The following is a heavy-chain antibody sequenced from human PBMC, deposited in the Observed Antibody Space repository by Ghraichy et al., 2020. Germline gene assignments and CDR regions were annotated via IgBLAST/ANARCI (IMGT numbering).Heavy chain of an antibody. CDR1: GFTFSDYY. CDR3: ARDPVVVVVAATDPFDY. V-gene: IGHV3-11*01. Sequence: GESLNISCAASGFTFSDYYMSWIRQAPGKGLEWVSYISSSGSTIYYADSVKGRFTISRDNAKNSLYLQMNSLRAEDTAIYYCARDPVVVVVAATDPFDYWGQGTLVTVSS. D-gene: IGHD2-15*01. CDR2: ISSSGSTI. J-gene: IGHJ4*02.